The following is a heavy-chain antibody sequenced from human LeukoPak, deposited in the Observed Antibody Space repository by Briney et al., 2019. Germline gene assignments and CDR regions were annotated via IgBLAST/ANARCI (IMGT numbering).Heavy chain of an antibody. CDR3: AVVVPAATF. J-gene: IGHJ4*02. D-gene: IGHD2-2*01. V-gene: IGHV4-61*02. CDR2: IYTSGST. CDR1: GGSISSGTYY. Sequence: SETLSLTCTVSGGSISSGTYYWSWIRQPAGKGLEWIGRIYTSGSTNYNPSLKSRVTISVDTSENQFSLKLSSVTAADTAVYYCAVVVPAATFWGQGTLVTVSS.